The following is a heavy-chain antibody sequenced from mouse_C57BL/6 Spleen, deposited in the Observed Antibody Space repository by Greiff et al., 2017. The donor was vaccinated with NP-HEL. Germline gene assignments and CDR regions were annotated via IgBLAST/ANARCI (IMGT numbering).Heavy chain of an antibody. J-gene: IGHJ3*01. D-gene: IGHD1-1*01. Sequence: EVQGVESGGGLVKPGGSLKLSCAASGFTFSDYGMHWVRQAPEKGLEWVAYISSGSSTIYYADTVKGRFTISRDNAKNTLFLQMTSLRSEDTAMYYCARDYGSSYGADWGQGTLVTVSA. CDR3: ARDYGSSYGAD. CDR1: GFTFSDYG. V-gene: IGHV5-17*01. CDR2: ISSGSSTI.